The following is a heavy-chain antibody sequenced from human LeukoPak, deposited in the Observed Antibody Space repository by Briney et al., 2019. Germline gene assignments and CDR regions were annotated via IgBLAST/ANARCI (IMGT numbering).Heavy chain of an antibody. CDR2: ISRDGATI. Sequence: GGSLRLSCAASGSSFSDYYMSWIRQAPGKGLEWLSYISRDGATIYYADSVKGRFTISRDNAKNSLYLQMNSLRAEDTAVYYCARVRDSWALWGQGTLVTVSS. V-gene: IGHV3-11*04. CDR3: ARVRDSWAL. D-gene: IGHD3-22*01. CDR1: GSSFSDYY. J-gene: IGHJ4*02.